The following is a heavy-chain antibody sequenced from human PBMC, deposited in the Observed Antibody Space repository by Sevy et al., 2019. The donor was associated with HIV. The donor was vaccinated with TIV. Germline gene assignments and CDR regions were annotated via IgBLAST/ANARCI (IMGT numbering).Heavy chain of an antibody. V-gene: IGHV3-7*01. Sequence: EGSLRLSCAASGFTFSSYWMSWVRQAPGKELEWVANIEQDGSEKYYVDSVKGRFTISRDNAKNSLYLQMNSLRAEDTAVYYCARDSTGAFSVWGQGTMVTVSS. J-gene: IGHJ3*01. CDR2: IEQDGSEK. CDR3: ARDSTGAFSV. CDR1: GFTFSSYW.